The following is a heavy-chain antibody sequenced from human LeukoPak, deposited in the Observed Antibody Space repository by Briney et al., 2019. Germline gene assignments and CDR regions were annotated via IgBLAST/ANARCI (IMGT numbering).Heavy chain of an antibody. J-gene: IGHJ5*02. V-gene: IGHV4-59*08. Sequence: SETLSLTCTVSGGSISSYYWSWIRQPPGKGLEWIGDIYYSGSTNYNPSLKSRVTMSVDTTKNQFSLRLNSVTAADTAVYYCARRRAEGGSNGHYNWFDPWGQGTLVTVSS. CDR1: GGSISSYY. CDR3: ARRRAEGGSNGHYNWFDP. D-gene: IGHD6-13*01. CDR2: IYYSGST.